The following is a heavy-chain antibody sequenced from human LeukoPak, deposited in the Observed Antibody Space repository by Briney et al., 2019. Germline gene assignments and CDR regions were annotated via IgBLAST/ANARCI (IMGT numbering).Heavy chain of an antibody. D-gene: IGHD1-26*01. CDR3: AITTSGSYYYYGMDV. CDR1: EFTFSSYA. CDR2: ISGSGGST. J-gene: IGHJ6*02. Sequence: PGGSLRLSCAASEFTFSSYALTWVRQAPGKGLEWVSTISGSGGSTYYADSVKGRFTISRDNSKNTLYLQMNSLRAEDTAVYYCAITTSGSYYYYGMDVWGQGTTVTVSS. V-gene: IGHV3-23*01.